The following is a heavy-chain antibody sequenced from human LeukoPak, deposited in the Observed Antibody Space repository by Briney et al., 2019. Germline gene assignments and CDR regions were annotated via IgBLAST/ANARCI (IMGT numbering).Heavy chain of an antibody. CDR3: ARTLMVRGVADFDY. Sequence: ASVKVSCKASVYTFTRYYMHWVRQAPGQGLEGMGIINPSGGSTSYAQKFQGRVTMTRDTSTSTVYMELSSLRSEDTAVYYCARTLMVRGVADFDYWGQGTLVTVSS. CDR1: VYTFTRYY. J-gene: IGHJ4*02. CDR2: INPSGGST. V-gene: IGHV1-46*03. D-gene: IGHD3-10*01.